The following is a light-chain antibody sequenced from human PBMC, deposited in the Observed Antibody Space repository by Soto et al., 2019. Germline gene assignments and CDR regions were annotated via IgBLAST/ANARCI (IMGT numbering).Light chain of an antibody. V-gene: IGLV1-47*01. CDR1: RSNIGRNF. Sequence: VLTQSPSASGTPGQRVTISCSGSRSNIGRNFAYWYQHVPGTAPRLLIQRNNERPSGVPDRFSGSKSGTSVSLAISGLRSDDEATYSCAAWDDTLDAQVFGGGTQLTVL. CDR2: RNN. CDR3: AAWDDTLDAQV. J-gene: IGLJ3*02.